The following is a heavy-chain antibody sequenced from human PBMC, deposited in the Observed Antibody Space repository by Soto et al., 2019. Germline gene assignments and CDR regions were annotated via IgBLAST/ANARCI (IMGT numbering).Heavy chain of an antibody. Sequence: GGALRLSCAASGFTFSSYEMNWVRQAPGKGLEWVSYISSSGSTIYYADSVKGRFTISRDNAKNSLYLQMNSLRAEDTAVYYCARTPEYYYDSSGGFDYWGQGVLVTVSS. CDR1: GFTFSSYE. V-gene: IGHV3-48*03. J-gene: IGHJ4*02. CDR2: ISSSGSTI. D-gene: IGHD3-22*01. CDR3: ARTPEYYYDSSGGFDY.